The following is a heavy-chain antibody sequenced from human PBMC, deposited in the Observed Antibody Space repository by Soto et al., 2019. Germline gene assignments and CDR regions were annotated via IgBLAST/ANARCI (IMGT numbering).Heavy chain of an antibody. CDR2: ISWNSGSI. J-gene: IGHJ4*02. Sequence: GGSLRLSCAASGFTFDDYAMHWVRQAPGKGLEWVSGISWNSGSIGYADSVKGRFTISRDNAKNSLYLQMNSLRAEDTALYYCAKSTGDYGKSYYFDYWGQGTLVTVSS. CDR3: AKSTGDYGKSYYFDY. CDR1: GFTFDDYA. D-gene: IGHD4-17*01. V-gene: IGHV3-9*01.